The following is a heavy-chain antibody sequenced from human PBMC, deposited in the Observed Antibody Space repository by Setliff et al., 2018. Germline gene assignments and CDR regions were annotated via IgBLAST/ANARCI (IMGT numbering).Heavy chain of an antibody. Sequence: GSLRLSCAAAGFTFSRYWMHWIRQAPGKGLVWVSRISSDGSGTTYADSVKGRFTISRDNAKNTLYLQMNGLRSEDTAVYFCARDRTYDSRGYYPGQYGMDVWGQGTSVTVSS. CDR3: ARDRTYDSRGYYPGQYGMDV. CDR2: ISSDGSGT. J-gene: IGHJ6*02. CDR1: GFTFSRYW. D-gene: IGHD3-22*01. V-gene: IGHV3-74*03.